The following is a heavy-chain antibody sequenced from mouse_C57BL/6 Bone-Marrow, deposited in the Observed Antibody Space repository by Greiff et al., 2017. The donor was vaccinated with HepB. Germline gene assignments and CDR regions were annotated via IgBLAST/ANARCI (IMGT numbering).Heavy chain of an antibody. CDR1: GYTFTSNW. D-gene: IGHD1-1*01. CDR3: TRSSYYYGSSPFDY. Sequence: VQLKESGTVLARPGASVKMSCKTSGYTFTSNWMHWVKQRPGQGLEWIGAIYPGNSDTSFNQKFKGKAKLTAVTSASTAYMELSSLTNEDSAVYYCTRSSYYYGSSPFDYWGQGTTLTVSS. CDR2: IYPGNSDT. V-gene: IGHV1-5*01. J-gene: IGHJ2*01.